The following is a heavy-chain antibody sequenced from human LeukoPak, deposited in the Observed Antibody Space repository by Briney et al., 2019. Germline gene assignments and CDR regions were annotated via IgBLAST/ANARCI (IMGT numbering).Heavy chain of an antibody. CDR3: ARGPPTRSHKRNGPDYYYYYMDV. V-gene: IGHV4-34*01. J-gene: IGHJ6*03. CDR2: INHSGST. D-gene: IGHD2-8*01. CDR1: GGSFSGYY. Sequence: SETLPLTCAVYGGSFSGYYWSWIRQPPGKGLEWIGEINHSGSTNYNPSLKSRVTISVDTSKNQFSLKLSSVTAADTAVYYCARGPPTRSHKRNGPDYYYYYMDVWGKGTTVTVSS.